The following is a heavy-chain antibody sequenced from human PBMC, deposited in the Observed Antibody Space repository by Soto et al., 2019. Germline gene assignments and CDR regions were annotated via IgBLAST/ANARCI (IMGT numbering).Heavy chain of an antibody. V-gene: IGHV1-69*01. Sequence: QVQLVQSGAEVKKPGSSVKVSCKASGSTFSSYAISWVRQAPGQGLEWMGGIIPIFGTANYAQKFQGRVTITADESTSTAYMELSSLRSEDTAVYYCARDGYNYHHYYYGMDVWGQWTTVTVSS. CDR3: ARDGYNYHHYYYGMDV. CDR1: GSTFSSYA. D-gene: IGHD5-12*01. CDR2: IIPIFGTA. J-gene: IGHJ6*02.